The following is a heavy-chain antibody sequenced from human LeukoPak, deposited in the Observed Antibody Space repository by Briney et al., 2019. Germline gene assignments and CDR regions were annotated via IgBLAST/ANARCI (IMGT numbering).Heavy chain of an antibody. V-gene: IGHV3-7*03. D-gene: IGHD3-22*01. CDR2: IKQDGSEK. CDR1: GFTFSSYW. Sequence: PGGSLRLSCAASGFTFSSYWMSWVRQAPGKGLEWVANIKQDGSEKYYVGSVKGRFTISRDNAKNSLYLQMNSLRAEDTAVYYCARGYDSSGYYPALWYFDYWGQGTLVTVSS. J-gene: IGHJ4*02. CDR3: ARGYDSSGYYPALWYFDY.